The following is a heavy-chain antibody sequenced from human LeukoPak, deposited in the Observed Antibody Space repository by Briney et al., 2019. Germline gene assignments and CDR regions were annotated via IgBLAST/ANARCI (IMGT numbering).Heavy chain of an antibody. CDR1: GYTFTGYF. J-gene: IGHJ4*02. Sequence: ASVKVSCKASGYTFTGYFMHWVRQAPGQGLEWMGWINPNSGGTNYAQKFQGRVIMTRDTSISTAYIELSRLRSDDTAVYYCARDLDGSSGCDYWGQGTLVTVSS. CDR2: INPNSGGT. CDR3: ARDLDGSSGCDY. V-gene: IGHV1-2*02. D-gene: IGHD6-13*01.